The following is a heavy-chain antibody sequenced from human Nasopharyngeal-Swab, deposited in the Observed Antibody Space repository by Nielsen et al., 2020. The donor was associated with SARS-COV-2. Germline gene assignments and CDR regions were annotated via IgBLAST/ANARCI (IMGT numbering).Heavy chain of an antibody. Sequence: GASLEISWAASGFTFSDYYMSWIRQAPGKGLEWVSYISSSGSTIYYADSVKGRFTISRDNAKNSLYLQMNSLRAEDTAVYYCARGLYYYYYYYMDVWGKGTTVTVSS. J-gene: IGHJ6*03. CDR2: ISSSGSTI. V-gene: IGHV3-11*04. D-gene: IGHD2-15*01. CDR1: GFTFSDYY. CDR3: ARGLYYYYYYYMDV.